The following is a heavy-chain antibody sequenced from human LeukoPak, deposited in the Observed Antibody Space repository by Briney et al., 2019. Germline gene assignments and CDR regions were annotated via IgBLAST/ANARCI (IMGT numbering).Heavy chain of an antibody. J-gene: IGHJ4*01. CDR1: GFTFADYW. Sequence: GGSLRLSCEVSGFTFADYWMNWVRQAPGKGPEWVASIRQDGSEKTYVDSVKGRFTISRDNTKNSLSLQLNGLRAEDTAVYYCARDGTAAGLYFDLWGQGTLVTVSS. V-gene: IGHV3-7*01. CDR2: IRQDGSEK. D-gene: IGHD6-13*01. CDR3: ARDGTAAGLYFDL.